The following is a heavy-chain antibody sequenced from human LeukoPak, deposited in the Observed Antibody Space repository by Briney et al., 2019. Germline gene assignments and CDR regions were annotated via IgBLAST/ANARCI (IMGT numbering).Heavy chain of an antibody. CDR1: GYTFTSYY. CDR3: ASLTRSGSYDY. D-gene: IGHD1-26*01. Sequence: ASVKVSCKASGYTFTSYYMYWVRQAPGQGLEWMGIINPSGGSTSYAQKFQGRVTMTRDTSASTVYMELSSLRSEDTAVYYCASLTRSGSYDYWGQGTLVTVSS. CDR2: INPSGGST. J-gene: IGHJ4*02. V-gene: IGHV1-46*01.